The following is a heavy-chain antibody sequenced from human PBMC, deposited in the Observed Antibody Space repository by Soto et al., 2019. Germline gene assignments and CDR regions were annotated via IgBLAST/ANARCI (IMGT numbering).Heavy chain of an antibody. D-gene: IGHD2-2*01. CDR1: GYTFTSYG. V-gene: IGHV1-18*01. Sequence: ASVKVSCKASGYTFTSYGISWVRQAPGQGLEWMGWISAYNGNTNYAQKLQGRVTMTTDTSTRTAYIELRSLRSEDTAVYFCARGHLAVVPVASWFYYMDVWGKGTTVTVSS. J-gene: IGHJ6*03. CDR2: ISAYNGNT. CDR3: ARGHLAVVPVASWFYYMDV.